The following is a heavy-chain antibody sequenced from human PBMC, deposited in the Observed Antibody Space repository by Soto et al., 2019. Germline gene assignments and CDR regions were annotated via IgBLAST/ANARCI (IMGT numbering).Heavy chain of an antibody. CDR1: GFTFNNAW. D-gene: IGHD1-1*01. Sequence: EVRLVESGGNLVRPGGSLRLSCAASGFTFNNAWMNWVRQAPGKGLEWVGRIKSKADGETRDYAEPVKGRFTISRDDSMNTLYLQMNSLKPEDTAVYYCKLDIDYWGLGTLVTVSS. CDR3: KLDIDY. J-gene: IGHJ4*02. V-gene: IGHV3-15*07. CDR2: IKSKADGETR.